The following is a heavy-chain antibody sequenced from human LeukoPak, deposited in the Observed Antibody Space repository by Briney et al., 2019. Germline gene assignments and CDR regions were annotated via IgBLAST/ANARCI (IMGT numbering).Heavy chain of an antibody. J-gene: IGHJ4*02. CDR2: VKRKIDGETT. CDR3: TTDSAAY. V-gene: IGHV3-15*01. Sequence: MTGGSLRLSCAASGFTFSNAWKTWVRQAPGKGLEWVGRVKRKIDGETTDYAAPVKGRFAISRDDSKNTVYLQMNSLKTEDTAVYYCTTDSAAYWGQGTLVTVSS. CDR1: GFTFSNAW.